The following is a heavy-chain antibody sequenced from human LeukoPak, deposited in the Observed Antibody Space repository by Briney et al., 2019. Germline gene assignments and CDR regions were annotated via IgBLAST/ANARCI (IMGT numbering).Heavy chain of an antibody. CDR1: EFTFDDCA. D-gene: IGHD7-27*01. Sequence: PGGSLRLSCAVSEFTFDDCAMHWVRQAPGKGLEWVSGISWDSSSVDYADSVKGRFTISRDNAKNTLYLQMNSLRAEDTAVYYCASLGFDAFDIWGQGTMVTVSS. V-gene: IGHV3-9*01. CDR2: ISWDSSSV. CDR3: ASLGFDAFDI. J-gene: IGHJ3*02.